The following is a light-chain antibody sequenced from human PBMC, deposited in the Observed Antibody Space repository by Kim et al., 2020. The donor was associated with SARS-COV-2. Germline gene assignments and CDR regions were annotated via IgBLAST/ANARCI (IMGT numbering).Light chain of an antibody. J-gene: IGLJ2*01. CDR3: QAWDSITVV. CDR2: QDS. V-gene: IGLV3-1*01. Sequence: SYELTQPPSVSVSPGQTASITCSGDKLGDKYACWYQQKPGQSPVLVIYQDSKRPSRIPERFSGSNSGNTATLTISGTQAMDEAYYYCQAWDSITVVFGGGTQLTVL. CDR1: KLGDKY.